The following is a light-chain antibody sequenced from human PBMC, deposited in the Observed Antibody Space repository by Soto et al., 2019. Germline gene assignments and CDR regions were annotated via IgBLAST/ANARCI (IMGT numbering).Light chain of an antibody. CDR3: CSYAGSRV. CDR1: SSDVGSYNL. Sequence: QSALTQPASVSGSPAQSITISCTGTSSDVGSYNLVSWYQQHPGKAPKLMIYEGSKRPSGVSNRFSGSKSGNTASLTISGRQGEDEADYYCCSYAGSRVFGGGTKLTVL. V-gene: IGLV2-23*01. CDR2: EGS. J-gene: IGLJ3*02.